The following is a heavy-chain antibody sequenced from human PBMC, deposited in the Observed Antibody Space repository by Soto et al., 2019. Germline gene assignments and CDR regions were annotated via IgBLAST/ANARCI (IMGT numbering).Heavy chain of an antibody. Sequence: EVQLVESGGGVVRPGGSLRLSCAASGFNFDEYGMTWVRQAAGKGLEWVSGLNWDGDDTGYADSVKGRFTISRDNAKNTLYLEMNSLRAEDTALYYCARGEIAVAFSSGYWGQGTLVTVSS. V-gene: IGHV3-20*04. D-gene: IGHD6-19*01. CDR1: GFNFDEYG. CDR2: LNWDGDDT. CDR3: ARGEIAVAFSSGY. J-gene: IGHJ4*02.